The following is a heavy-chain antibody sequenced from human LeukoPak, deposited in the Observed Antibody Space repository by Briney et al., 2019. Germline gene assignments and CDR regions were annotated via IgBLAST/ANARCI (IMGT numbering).Heavy chain of an antibody. Sequence: PSETLSLTCTVSGGSISSHYWSWIRQPPGKGLEWIGYIYYSGSTNYNPSLKSRVTISVDTSKNQFSLKLSSVTAADTAAYYCARVGTYGSGSYLSWLDYWGQGTLVTVSS. CDR3: ARVGTYGSGSYLSWLDY. CDR1: GGSISSHY. V-gene: IGHV4-59*11. D-gene: IGHD3-10*01. J-gene: IGHJ4*02. CDR2: IYYSGST.